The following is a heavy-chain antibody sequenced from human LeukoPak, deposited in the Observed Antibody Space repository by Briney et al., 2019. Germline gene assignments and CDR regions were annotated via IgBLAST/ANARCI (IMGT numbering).Heavy chain of an antibody. CDR3: ARLLRYFDWLSGANTNYFDY. CDR1: GYTLTELS. V-gene: IGHV1-18*01. CDR2: ISAHNGNT. Sequence: ASVKVSCKVSGYTLTELSMHWVRQAPGQGLEWMGWISAHNGNTKNAQKIQGRVTMTTDTSTSTAYMELSSLRSEDTAVYYCARLLRYFDWLSGANTNYFDYWGQGTLVTVSS. D-gene: IGHD3-9*01. J-gene: IGHJ4*02.